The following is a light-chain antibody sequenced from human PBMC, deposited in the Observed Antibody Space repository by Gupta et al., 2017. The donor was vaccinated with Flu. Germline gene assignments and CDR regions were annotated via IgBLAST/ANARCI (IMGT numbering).Light chain of an antibody. V-gene: IGKV1-5*03. CDR2: KAS. Sequence: DTQMTQSPSTLTASVGDRVTITCRASQSISSWLAWYQQKPGKAPKLLIYKASSLESGVPSRFSGSESGTEFTLTISSLQPDDFATYYFQQYNSYSRTFGQGTKVEIK. J-gene: IGKJ1*01. CDR1: QSISSW. CDR3: QQYNSYSRT.